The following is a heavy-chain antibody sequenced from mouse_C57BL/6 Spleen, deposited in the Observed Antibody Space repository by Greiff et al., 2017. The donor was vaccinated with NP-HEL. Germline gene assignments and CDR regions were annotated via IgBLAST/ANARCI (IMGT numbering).Heavy chain of an antibody. D-gene: IGHD2-4*01. CDR2: IYPSDSET. V-gene: IGHV1-61*01. CDR3: ARGGTMITTGYYYAMDY. Sequence: VQLQQPGAELVRPGSSVKLSCKASGYTFTSYWMDWVKQRPGQGLEWIGNIYPSDSETHYNQQFKDKATLTVDKSSSTAYMQLSSLTSEDSAVYYCARGGTMITTGYYYAMDYWGQGTSVTVSS. J-gene: IGHJ4*01. CDR1: GYTFTSYW.